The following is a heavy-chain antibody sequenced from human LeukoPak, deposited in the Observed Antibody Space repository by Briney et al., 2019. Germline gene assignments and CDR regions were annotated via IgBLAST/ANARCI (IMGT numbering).Heavy chain of an antibody. CDR2: ISNWGTI. Sequence: GGSLRLSCAASGYTFSSYSMIWVRQAPGKGLQWLSFISNWGTIYYADSVKGRITISRDDAKNSLYLQINSLGAEDTAVYYCARENGFCSGGRCYQGAFDIWGQGTIITVSS. V-gene: IGHV3-48*01. CDR3: ARENGFCSGGRCYQGAFDI. D-gene: IGHD2-15*01. J-gene: IGHJ3*02. CDR1: GYTFSSYS.